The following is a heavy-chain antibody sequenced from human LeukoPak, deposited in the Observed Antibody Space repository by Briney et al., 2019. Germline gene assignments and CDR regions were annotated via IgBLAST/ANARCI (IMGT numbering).Heavy chain of an antibody. Sequence: GGSLRLSCAASGFIFGNYPMHWVRQAPGKGLEWVAVISGDGSNEHYADSAKGRFTVSRDNAKSTAYPQMNSLRSEDTAVYYCAKNDPDSSEDWGQGTLVTVSS. CDR2: ISGDGSNE. CDR3: AKNDPDSSED. CDR1: GFIFGNYP. V-gene: IGHV3-30-3*02. D-gene: IGHD3-22*01. J-gene: IGHJ4*02.